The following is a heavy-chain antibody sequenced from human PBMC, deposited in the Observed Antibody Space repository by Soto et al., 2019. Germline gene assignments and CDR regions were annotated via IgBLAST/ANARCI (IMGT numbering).Heavy chain of an antibody. CDR2: IIPSPART. CDR1: GGTFSNSP. V-gene: IGHV1-69*08. J-gene: IGHJ4*02. CDR3: ARARVGASGFDY. Sequence: QVQLVQSGAELRKPGSAVKLSCKASGGTFSNSPISWVRQIPGQGPEWMGRIIPSPARTIYSRKFRGRVTFTTDKSTRTVYMTLSSLTTEDSGVYSCARARVGASGFDYWGQGTRVTVSS. D-gene: IGHD1-26*01.